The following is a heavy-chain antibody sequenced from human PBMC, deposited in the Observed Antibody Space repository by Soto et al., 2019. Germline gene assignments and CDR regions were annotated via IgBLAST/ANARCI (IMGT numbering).Heavy chain of an antibody. Sequence: GALRLSCTASGFTFGDYAMSWFRQAPGKGLEWVGFIRSKAYGGTTEYAASVKGRFTISRDDSKSIAYLQMNSLKTEDTAVYYCTRGKSSGWSNWDYWGQGTLVTVSS. V-gene: IGHV3-49*03. CDR2: IRSKAYGGTT. CDR3: TRGKSSGWSNWDY. D-gene: IGHD6-19*01. CDR1: GFTFGDYA. J-gene: IGHJ4*02.